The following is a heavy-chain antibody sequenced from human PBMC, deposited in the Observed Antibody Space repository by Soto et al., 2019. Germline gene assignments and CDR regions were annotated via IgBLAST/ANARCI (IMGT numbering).Heavy chain of an antibody. D-gene: IGHD6-19*01. Sequence: QVQLVQSGAEVKKPGASVKVSCKASGYTFTSYYMHWVRQAPGQGLEWMGIINPSGGSTSYAQKFQGRVTMTRDTSTSTVYMELSSLRSEDTAVYYCARDRGIAVAGKRNYYYYGMDVWGQGTTVTVSS. J-gene: IGHJ6*02. CDR1: GYTFTSYY. V-gene: IGHV1-46*01. CDR3: ARDRGIAVAGKRNYYYYGMDV. CDR2: INPSGGST.